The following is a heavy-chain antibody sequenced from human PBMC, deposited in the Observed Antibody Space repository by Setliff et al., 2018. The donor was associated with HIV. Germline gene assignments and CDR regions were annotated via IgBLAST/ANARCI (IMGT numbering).Heavy chain of an antibody. D-gene: IGHD1-26*01. J-gene: IGHJ3*02. CDR1: GGSISSTTYY. CDR2: FSYNGRT. CDR3: ARNIEWEPYAFDI. V-gene: IGHV4-39*07. Sequence: SETLSLTCTVSGGSISSTTYYWGWIRQPPGKGLEWIGSFSYNGRTYDIPSLKSRVTISTDASKNQFSLKLSSVTTADTAVYYCARNIEWEPYAFDIWGQGTMVTVSS.